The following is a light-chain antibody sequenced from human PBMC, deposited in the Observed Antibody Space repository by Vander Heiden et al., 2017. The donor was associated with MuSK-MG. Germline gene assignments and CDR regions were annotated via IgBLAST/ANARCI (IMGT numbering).Light chain of an antibody. CDR3: QQSYSVHVT. Sequence: QMSQSPSSLSAVVGDRVTITCRSSESIGSYVNWYQQKPGKAPTLLIFAASNLQRGVPSRFSGTGSGTDFILTISNLQPEDFASYYCQQSYSVHVTFGQGT. J-gene: IGKJ2*01. CDR2: AAS. V-gene: IGKV1-39*01. CDR1: ESIGSY.